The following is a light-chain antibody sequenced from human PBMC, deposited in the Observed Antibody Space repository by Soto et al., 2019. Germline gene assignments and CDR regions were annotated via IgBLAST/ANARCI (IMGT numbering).Light chain of an antibody. V-gene: IGLV1-40*01. CDR1: SSNIGAGYD. CDR3: HSYDSSLSGSVV. Sequence: QSVLTQPPSVSGAPGQRVTISCTGSSSNIGAGYDVHWYQQLPGTAPKLLIYGNSNRPSGVPDRFSGSKSGTSASLAITGLLAEDEADYYCHSYDSSLSGSVVFGGGTKLTVL. CDR2: GNS. J-gene: IGLJ2*01.